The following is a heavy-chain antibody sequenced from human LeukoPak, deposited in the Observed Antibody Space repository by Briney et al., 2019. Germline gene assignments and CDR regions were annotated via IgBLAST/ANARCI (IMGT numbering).Heavy chain of an antibody. CDR2: LGGEQSGSWT. CDR1: GFTFSSYW. J-gene: IGHJ4*02. CDR3: ARAGVISGWDS. V-gene: IGHV3-23*01. D-gene: IGHD3-3*02. Sequence: PGGSLRLSCAASGFTFSSYWMSWVRQAPGKGLEWLSALGGEQSGSWTKSADSVKGRFTISRDNSENTLYMQMDSLTVEDTAVYYCARAGVISGWDSWGQGVLVTVSS.